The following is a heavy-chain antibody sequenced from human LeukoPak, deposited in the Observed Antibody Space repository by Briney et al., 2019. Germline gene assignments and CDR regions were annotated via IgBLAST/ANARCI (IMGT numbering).Heavy chain of an antibody. CDR3: ARAEDYYDSSGYYIREFDY. V-gene: IGHV1-69*06. D-gene: IGHD3-22*01. J-gene: IGHJ4*02. Sequence: SVKVSCKASGGTFSSYAISWVRQAPGQGLEWMGGIIPIFGTASYAQKFQGRVTITADNSTSTAYMELSSLRSEDTAVYYCARAEDYYDSSGYYIREFDYWRQGTLVSVSS. CDR2: IIPIFGTA. CDR1: GGTFSSYA.